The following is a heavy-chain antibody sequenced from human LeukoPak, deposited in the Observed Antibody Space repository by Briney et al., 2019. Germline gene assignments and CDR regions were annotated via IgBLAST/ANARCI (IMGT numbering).Heavy chain of an antibody. V-gene: IGHV3-7*01. J-gene: IGHJ4*02. Sequence: GGSLRLSCAASGFTFSSYWMSWVRQAPGKGLEWVANIKQDGGEKYYVDSVKGRFTISRDNAKNSLYLQMNSLRAEDTAVYYCARALEYYYDSSGYYYDYWGQGTLVTVSS. CDR1: GFTFSSYW. CDR3: ARALEYYYDSSGYYYDY. CDR2: IKQDGGEK. D-gene: IGHD3-22*01.